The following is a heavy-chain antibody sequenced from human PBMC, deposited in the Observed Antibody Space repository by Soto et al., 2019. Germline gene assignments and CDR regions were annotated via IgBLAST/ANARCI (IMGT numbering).Heavy chain of an antibody. CDR1: GGTFSSYA. V-gene: IGHV1-69*01. Sequence: QLVQSGAEVKKPGSSVKVSCKASGGTFSSYAISWVRQAPGQGLEWMGGIIPIFGTANYAQKFQGRVTITADESTSTAYMELRSLRAEDTAVYSCARSPEVGAGVYYYYGMDVWGQGTTVTVSS. D-gene: IGHD1-26*01. CDR3: ARSPEVGAGVYYYYGMDV. CDR2: IIPIFGTA. J-gene: IGHJ6*02.